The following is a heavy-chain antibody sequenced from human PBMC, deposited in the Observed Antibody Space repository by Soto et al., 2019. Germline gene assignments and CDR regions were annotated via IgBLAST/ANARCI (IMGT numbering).Heavy chain of an antibody. V-gene: IGHV4-59*12. Sequence: PSETLSLTCTVSGGSISSYYWSWIRQPPGKGLEWIGYIYYSGSTNYNPSLKSRVTISVDTSKNQFSLKLSSVTAADTAVYYCAREIRYRYFDWLSSALNWFDPWGQGTLVTVSS. CDR3: AREIRYRYFDWLSSALNWFDP. J-gene: IGHJ5*02. CDR2: IYYSGST. D-gene: IGHD3-9*01. CDR1: GGSISSYY.